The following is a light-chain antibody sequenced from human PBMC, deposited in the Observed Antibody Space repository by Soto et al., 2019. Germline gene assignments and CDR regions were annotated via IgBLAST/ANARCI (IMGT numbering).Light chain of an antibody. J-gene: IGKJ4*01. CDR1: QGIGDT. CDR3: QQYNNWRPLT. Sequence: EVVLTQSPATLSVSPGEGVTLSCRASQGIGDTLAWYQHKPGQTPRLLIYGASTRATGIPARFSGSGSGTEFALTISGLQSDDFALYYCQQYNNWRPLTFGGGTKVDIK. CDR2: GAS. V-gene: IGKV3-15*01.